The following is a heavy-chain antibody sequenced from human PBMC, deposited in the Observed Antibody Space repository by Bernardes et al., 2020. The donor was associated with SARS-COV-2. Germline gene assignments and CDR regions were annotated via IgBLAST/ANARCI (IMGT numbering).Heavy chain of an antibody. CDR1: GFTVRNTW. Sequence: GGSLRLSCAASGFTVRNTWMHWVRQVPGKGLVWVSRIRDYDSRTDYADSVKGRFTMSRDNAKNTVNLQMNNLRVEDTAIYYCARDMVGPYDQWGQGTLVNVAA. CDR3: ARDMVGPYDQ. D-gene: IGHD3-10*01. V-gene: IGHV3-74*01. CDR2: IRDYDSRT. J-gene: IGHJ5*02.